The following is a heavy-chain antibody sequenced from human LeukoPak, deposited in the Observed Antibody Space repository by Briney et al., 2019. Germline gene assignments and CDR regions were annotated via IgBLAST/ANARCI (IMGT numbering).Heavy chain of an antibody. CDR2: INHSGST. V-gene: IGHV4-39*07. J-gene: IGHJ3*02. CDR3: ARGAGSPRKYYYDSSGYSRAFDI. D-gene: IGHD3-22*01. CDR1: GGSISSSSYY. Sequence: SETLSLTCTVSGGSISSSSYYWSWIRQPPGKGLEWIVEINHSGSTNYNPSLKSRVTISVDTSKNQFSLKLSSVTAADTAVYYCARGAGSPRKYYYDSSGYSRAFDIWGQGTMVTVSS.